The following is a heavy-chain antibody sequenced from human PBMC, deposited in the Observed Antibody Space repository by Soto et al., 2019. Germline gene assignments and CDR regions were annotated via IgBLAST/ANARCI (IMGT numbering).Heavy chain of an antibody. CDR1: GYTFTSYY. J-gene: IGHJ6*02. CDR2: INPSGGST. V-gene: IGHV1-46*01. D-gene: IGHD3-10*01. CDR3: ARSSMVRYYGMDV. Sequence: ASVKVSCNPSGYTFTSYYMHWVRQAPGQGLEWMGIINPSGGSTSYAQKIQGRVTMTRDTSTSTVYMELSSLRSEDTAVYYCARSSMVRYYGMDVWGQGTTVTVSS.